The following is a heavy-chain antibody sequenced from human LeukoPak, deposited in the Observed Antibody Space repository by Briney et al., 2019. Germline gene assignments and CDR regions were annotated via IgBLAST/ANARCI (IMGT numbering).Heavy chain of an antibody. Sequence: SETLSLTCAVYGGSFSGYYWSWIRQPPGKGLEWIGEINHSGSTNYNPSLKSRVTISVDTSKNQFSLKLSSVTAADTAVYYCARARLSGTTYNYWGQGTLVNLSS. CDR1: GGSFSGYY. V-gene: IGHV4-34*01. CDR2: INHSGST. CDR3: ARARLSGTTYNY. D-gene: IGHD1-7*01. J-gene: IGHJ4*02.